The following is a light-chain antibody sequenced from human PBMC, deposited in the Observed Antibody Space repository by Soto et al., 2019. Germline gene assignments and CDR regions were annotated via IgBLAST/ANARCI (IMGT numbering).Light chain of an antibody. J-gene: IGKJ3*01. Sequence: EIVLTQSPGTLSLSRGERATLSCRASHSVSSSYLGWYQQKPGQAPRLLIYGASGRATGIPDRFSGSGSGTDFTLTISRLEPEDFAVYYCQQYGSSPPFTFGPGTKVDIK. CDR1: HSVSSSY. V-gene: IGKV3-20*01. CDR2: GAS. CDR3: QQYGSSPPFT.